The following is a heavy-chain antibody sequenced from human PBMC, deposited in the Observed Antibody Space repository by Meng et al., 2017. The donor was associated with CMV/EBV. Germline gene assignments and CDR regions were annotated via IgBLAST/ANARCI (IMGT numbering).Heavy chain of an antibody. Sequence: SETLSLTCAVYGGSFSGYYWSWIRQPPGKGLEWIGEINPSGSTNYNPSLKSRVIISVDTSKNQFSLKLSSVTAADTAVYYCARVWGSSSWYYYYGMDVWGQGTTVTVSS. D-gene: IGHD6-13*01. CDR1: GGSFSGYY. CDR3: ARVWGSSSWYYYYGMDV. J-gene: IGHJ6*02. V-gene: IGHV4-34*01. CDR2: INPSGST.